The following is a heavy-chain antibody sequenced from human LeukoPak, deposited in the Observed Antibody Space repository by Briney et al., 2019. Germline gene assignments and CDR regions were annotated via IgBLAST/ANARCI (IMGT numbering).Heavy chain of an antibody. J-gene: IGHJ3*02. Sequence: GGSLRLSCAPSGFTFSSYAMSWVRHAPGKGLEWVSAISGSGGSTYYAASVKGRFTISRDNSKNTLYLQSNSLRAEATAVYYCAKAAQGVGGAFDIWGQGTMVTVSS. D-gene: IGHD3-16*01. CDR2: ISGSGGST. CDR1: GFTFSSYA. CDR3: AKAAQGVGGAFDI. V-gene: IGHV3-23*01.